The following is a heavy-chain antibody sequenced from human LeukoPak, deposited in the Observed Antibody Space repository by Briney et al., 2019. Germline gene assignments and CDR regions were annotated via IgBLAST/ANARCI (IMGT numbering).Heavy chain of an antibody. D-gene: IGHD5-18*01. CDR1: GGSFSGYY. J-gene: IGHJ4*02. Sequence: PSETLSLTCAVYGGSFSGYYWSWIRQPPGNGLEWIGEINHSGSTNYNPSLKSRVTISVDTSKNQFSLKLSSVTAADTAVYYCARGQTDSYGYTAFDYWGQGTLVTVSS. CDR2: INHSGST. CDR3: ARGQTDSYGYTAFDY. V-gene: IGHV4-34*01.